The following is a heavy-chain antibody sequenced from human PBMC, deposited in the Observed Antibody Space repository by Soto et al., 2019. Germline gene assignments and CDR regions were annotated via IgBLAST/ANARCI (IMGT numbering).Heavy chain of an antibody. CDR1: GLTVSGKKY. CDR2: LYDVDGS. D-gene: IGHD1-1*01. Sequence: DVQLVESGGGLIQPGESLRLSCAAFGLTVSGKKYVAWVRQAPGKGLAWVSALYDVDGSFYADSVKGRFTTCSDSSKTTVYLQMNGLRPDDTAVYFCASWHEREHAYDVWGQGTTVTVSS. J-gene: IGHJ3*01. CDR3: ASWHEREHAYDV. V-gene: IGHV3-53*01.